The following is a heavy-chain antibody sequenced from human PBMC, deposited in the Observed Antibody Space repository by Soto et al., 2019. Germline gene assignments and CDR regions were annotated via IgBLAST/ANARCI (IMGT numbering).Heavy chain of an antibody. D-gene: IGHD3-16*02. Sequence: EVQLVETGGRLIQPGGSLRLSCAASGFTVSSNYMSWVRQAQGKGLEWGSVMYSGGSTYYADSVKGRFTISRDNYKNTLYLQMNSLRDEDTAVYYWAREQRTIGGVIGNYYYYYGMDVWGQGTTVTVSS. V-gene: IGHV3-53*02. CDR2: MYSGGST. CDR3: AREQRTIGGVIGNYYYYYGMDV. J-gene: IGHJ6*02. CDR1: GFTVSSNY.